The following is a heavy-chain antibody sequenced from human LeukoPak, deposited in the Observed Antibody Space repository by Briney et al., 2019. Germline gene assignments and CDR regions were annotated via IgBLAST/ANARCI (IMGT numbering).Heavy chain of an antibody. J-gene: IGHJ5*01. Sequence: PSETLSLTCTVSGGSVSSGRYYWSWIRQPAGKGLEWIGRIYTRGSTNYNPSLKSRVTISVDTSKNQFSLNLTSVTAADTAVYYCATDGMVRGPDAWFDSWGQGTLVTVSS. CDR2: IYTRGST. V-gene: IGHV4-61*02. D-gene: IGHD3-10*01. CDR1: GGSVSSGRYY. CDR3: ATDGMVRGPDAWFDS.